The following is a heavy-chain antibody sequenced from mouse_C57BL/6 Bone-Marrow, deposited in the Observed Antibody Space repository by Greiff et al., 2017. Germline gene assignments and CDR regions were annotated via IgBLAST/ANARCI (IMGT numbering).Heavy chain of an antibody. Sequence: QVQLKESGAELMKPGASVKLSCKATGYTFTGYWIEWVKQRPGHGLELIGEILPGSGSTNSNEKFKGKATFTADTSSNTAYMQLSNLTTEDSAIYYCARSHGYHIWYFDVWGTGTTVTVSS. V-gene: IGHV1-9*01. CDR2: ILPGSGST. D-gene: IGHD2-2*01. CDR3: ARSHGYHIWYFDV. J-gene: IGHJ1*03. CDR1: GYTFTGYW.